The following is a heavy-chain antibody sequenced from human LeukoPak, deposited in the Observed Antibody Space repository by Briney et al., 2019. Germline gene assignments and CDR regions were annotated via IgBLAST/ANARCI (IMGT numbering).Heavy chain of an antibody. CDR1: VFTFSNYA. Sequence: GGSLRLSCAASVFTFSNYAMHWVRQAPGKGLEWVAVISNVETNTYYADSVKGRFTISRDNSKNTLYLQLNSLRAEDTSVYYCARDSTYYYASGSSGPRYFDYWGQGTLVTVSS. J-gene: IGHJ4*02. V-gene: IGHV3-30*01. CDR3: ARDSTYYYASGSSGPRYFDY. D-gene: IGHD3-10*01. CDR2: ISNVETNT.